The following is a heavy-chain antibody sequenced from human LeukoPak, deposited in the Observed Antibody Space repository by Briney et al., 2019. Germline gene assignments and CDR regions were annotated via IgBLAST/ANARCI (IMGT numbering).Heavy chain of an antibody. CDR3: ARGVAAIDY. CDR2: IYYSGST. V-gene: IGHV4-59*01. D-gene: IGHD1-26*01. J-gene: IGHJ4*02. Sequence: PSETLSLTCTVSGGSISSYYWSWIRQPPGKGLEWIGYIYYSGSTNYNPSLKSRVTISVDTSKNQFSLKLGSVTAADTAVYYCARGVAAIDYWGQGTLVTVSS. CDR1: GGSISSYY.